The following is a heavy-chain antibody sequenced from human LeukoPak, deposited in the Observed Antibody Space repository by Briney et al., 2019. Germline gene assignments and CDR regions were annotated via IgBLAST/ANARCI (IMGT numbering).Heavy chain of an antibody. Sequence: GGSLRLSCAASGFTFSTCAMSWVRQAPGKGLEWVSVISGSGGSTDYADSVKGRFTISRDNSKNTVYLQMNSLRDEDTAVYYCAKDQPYDRSGYHDAFDLWGQGTMVTVSA. CDR3: AKDQPYDRSGYHDAFDL. CDR1: GFTFSTCA. V-gene: IGHV3-23*01. D-gene: IGHD3-22*01. CDR2: ISGSGGST. J-gene: IGHJ3*01.